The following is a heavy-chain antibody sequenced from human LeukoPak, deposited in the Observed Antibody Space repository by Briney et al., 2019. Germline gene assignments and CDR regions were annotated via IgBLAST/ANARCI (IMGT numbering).Heavy chain of an antibody. V-gene: IGHV3-21*04. J-gene: IGHJ4*02. CDR3: AKTPLAVAPGDFFDN. CDR2: ISSSSSYI. CDR1: GFTFSSYS. Sequence: KTGGSLRLSCAASGFTFSSYSMNWVRQAPGKGLEWVSSISSSSSYIYYADSVKGRFTISRDNSKNTLYLQMNSLRADDTAVYYCAKTPLAVAPGDFFDNWGQGTLVTVSS. D-gene: IGHD6-19*01.